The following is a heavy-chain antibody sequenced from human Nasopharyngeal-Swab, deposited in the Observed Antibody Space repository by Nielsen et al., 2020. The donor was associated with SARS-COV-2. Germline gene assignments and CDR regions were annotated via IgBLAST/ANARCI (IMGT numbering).Heavy chain of an antibody. J-gene: IGHJ4*02. CDR1: GFTFSSYS. V-gene: IGHV3-48*04. CDR3: ARDLSDTARPDY. Sequence: GESLKISCAASGFTFSSYSMNWVRQAPGKGLEWVSYISSSSSIIYYADSVKGRFTISRDNAKNSLYLQMNSLRAEDTAVYYCARDLSDTARPDYWGQGTLVTVSS. CDR2: ISSSSSII. D-gene: IGHD5-18*01.